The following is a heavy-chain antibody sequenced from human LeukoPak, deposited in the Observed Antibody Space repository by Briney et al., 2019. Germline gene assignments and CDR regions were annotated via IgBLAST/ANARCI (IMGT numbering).Heavy chain of an antibody. CDR1: GYSISSGYY. D-gene: IGHD6-6*01. J-gene: IGHJ5*02. Sequence: SETLSLTCTVSGYSISSGYYWGWIRQPPGKGLEWIGSIYHSGSTYYNPSLKSRVTISVDTSKNQFSLKLSSVTAADTAVYYCARVEYSSSFMDWFDPWGQGTLVTVSS. CDR2: IYHSGST. CDR3: ARVEYSSSFMDWFDP. V-gene: IGHV4-38-2*02.